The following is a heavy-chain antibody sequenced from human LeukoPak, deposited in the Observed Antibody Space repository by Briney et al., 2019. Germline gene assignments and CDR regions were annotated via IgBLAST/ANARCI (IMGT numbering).Heavy chain of an antibody. V-gene: IGHV3-48*01. CDR3: ARTGYCSSTSCSANGWFDP. CDR2: ISSSSSTI. CDR1: GFTFSSNS. J-gene: IGHJ5*02. D-gene: IGHD2-2*01. Sequence: PGGSLRLSCAASGFTFSSNSMNWVRQAPGKGLEWVSYISSSSSTIYYADSVKGRFTISRDNAKNSLYLQMNSLRAEDTAVYYCARTGYCSSTSCSANGWFDPWGQGTLVTVSS.